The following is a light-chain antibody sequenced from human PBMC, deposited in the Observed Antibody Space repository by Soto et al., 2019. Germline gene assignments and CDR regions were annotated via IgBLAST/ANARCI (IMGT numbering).Light chain of an antibody. J-gene: IGLJ2*01. CDR2: EHN. CDR1: SGSIATKY. V-gene: IGLV6-57*04. CDR3: QSYDSSNQDVV. Sequence: NFMLTQPHSVSESPGKTVTISCTRSSGSIATKYVQWYQQRPGSAPTTVIYEHNQRPSGVPDRFSGSIDSSSNSASLTISGLNTEDEADYYCQSYDSSNQDVVFGGGTKLTVL.